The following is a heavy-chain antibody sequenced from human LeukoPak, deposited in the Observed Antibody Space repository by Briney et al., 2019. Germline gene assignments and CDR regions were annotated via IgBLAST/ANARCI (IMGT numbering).Heavy chain of an antibody. Sequence: GGSLRLSCAASGFTFSSYWMSWVRQAPGKGLEWVANIKQDGSEKYYVDSVKGRFTISRDNAKNSLYLQMNSLRAEDTAVYYCARGSGYSYGYHPRTYYFDYWGQGTLVTVSS. CDR3: ARGSGYSYGYHPRTYYFDY. J-gene: IGHJ4*02. CDR2: IKQDGSEK. CDR1: GFTFSSYW. D-gene: IGHD5-18*01. V-gene: IGHV3-7*01.